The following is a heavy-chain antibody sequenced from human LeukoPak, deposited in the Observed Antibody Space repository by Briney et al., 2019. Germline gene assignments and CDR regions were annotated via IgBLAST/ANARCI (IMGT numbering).Heavy chain of an antibody. Sequence: GESLKISCAASGFTFSNYGIHWVRQAPGKGLEWVALIWYDGSEKYYAASVKGRFTISRDNSKNTLYLQMNILRAEDTAVYYCARDGGYCRSTSCQDSNWFDPWGQGTLVTVSS. CDR2: IWYDGSEK. CDR3: ARDGGYCRSTSCQDSNWFDP. J-gene: IGHJ5*02. V-gene: IGHV3-33*01. CDR1: GFTFSNYG. D-gene: IGHD2-2*01.